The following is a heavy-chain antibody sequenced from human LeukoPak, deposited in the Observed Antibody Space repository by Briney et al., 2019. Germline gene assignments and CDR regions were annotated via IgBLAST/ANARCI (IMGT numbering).Heavy chain of an antibody. CDR1: GGSISSGAHY. D-gene: IGHD3-10*01. CDR2: INYSGNT. Sequence: PSETLSLTCTVSGGSISSGAHYWSWIRQHPGKGLEWIGYINYSGNTYYNPSLKSRVTTSADTSKNQFSLKVTSVTAADTAVYYCARGGSGEGYWGQGTLVTVSS. CDR3: ARGGSGEGY. V-gene: IGHV4-31*03. J-gene: IGHJ4*02.